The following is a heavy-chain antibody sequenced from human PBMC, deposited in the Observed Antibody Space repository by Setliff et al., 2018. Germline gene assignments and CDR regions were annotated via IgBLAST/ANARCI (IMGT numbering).Heavy chain of an antibody. D-gene: IGHD2-2*01. CDR1: GFTFSTYR. V-gene: IGHV3-33*08. CDR3: ARVVTSAFDI. CDR2: IWDDGGNK. Sequence: PGGSLRLSCAASGFTFSTYRMHWVRQAPGKGLEWVAVIWDDGGNKYHADSVKGRFTISRDNSKNTLYLQMSSLRAEDTAVFYCARVVTSAFDIWGQGTMVTVSS. J-gene: IGHJ3*02.